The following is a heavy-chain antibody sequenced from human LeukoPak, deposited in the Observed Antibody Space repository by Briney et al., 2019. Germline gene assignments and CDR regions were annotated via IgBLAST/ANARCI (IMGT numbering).Heavy chain of an antibody. CDR3: AREVDDYGFMDY. Sequence: ASVRVSCKASGYTFTSSDVNWVRQATGQGLEWMGWMNPNTGNTGYAQKFQGRVNMTRNTSISTAYMELSSLRSEDTAVYYCAREVDDYGFMDYWGQGTLVTVSS. V-gene: IGHV1-8*01. D-gene: IGHD4-17*01. J-gene: IGHJ4*02. CDR2: MNPNTGNT. CDR1: GYTFTSSD.